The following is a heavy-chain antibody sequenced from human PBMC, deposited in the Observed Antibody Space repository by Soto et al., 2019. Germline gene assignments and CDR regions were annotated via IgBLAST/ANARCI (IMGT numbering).Heavy chain of an antibody. CDR2: IYPDDSDT. CDR3: ARQGSTGAMYFYGMDV. D-gene: IGHD2-2*01. J-gene: IGHJ6*02. CDR1: GYTFSSYW. V-gene: IGHV5-51*01. Sequence: GESLKISCKGSGYTFSSYWIAWVRQMPGKGLEWMGFIYPDDSDTRYSPSFEGHVTISADKSTNTAYLQWSSLRASDTAMYYCARQGSTGAMYFYGMDVWGQGTTVTVSS.